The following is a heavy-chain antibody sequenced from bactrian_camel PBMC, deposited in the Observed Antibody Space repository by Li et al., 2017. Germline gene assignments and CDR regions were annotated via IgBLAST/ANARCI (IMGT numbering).Heavy chain of an antibody. D-gene: IGHD5*01. V-gene: IGHV3S1*01. J-gene: IGHJ6*01. Sequence: QLVESGGGSVQAGGSLRLSCAASGFTFSRHWMHWVRQAPGKGLEWASSIYTGDGTANFADSVKGRFTISRDNTKNIVYLQMNSLKSEDTGLYYCAKNFGLVYGPFGYWGQGTQVTVS. CDR1: GFTFSRHW. CDR3: AKNFGLVYGPFGY. CDR2: IYTGDGTA.